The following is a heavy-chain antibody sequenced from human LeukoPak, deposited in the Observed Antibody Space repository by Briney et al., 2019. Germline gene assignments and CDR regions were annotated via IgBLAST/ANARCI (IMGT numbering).Heavy chain of an antibody. CDR1: GFTFSGYS. Sequence: PGGSLRLSCASSGFTFSGYSMNWVRQAPGKGLEWVSYISSSGTTISYADSVKGRFTISRDSTRNSLYLQMNSLRVEDTAIYYCARDLKGYSSSGGVDFWGQGILVTVSS. CDR2: ISSSGTTI. J-gene: IGHJ4*02. D-gene: IGHD6-13*01. CDR3: ARDLKGYSSSGGVDF. V-gene: IGHV3-48*01.